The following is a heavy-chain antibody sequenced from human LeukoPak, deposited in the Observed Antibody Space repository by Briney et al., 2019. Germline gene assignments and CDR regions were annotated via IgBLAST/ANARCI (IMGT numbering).Heavy chain of an antibody. V-gene: IGHV4-34*01. CDR1: GGSFSGYC. J-gene: IGHJ4*02. CDR2: INHSGST. CDR3: ARGSPRYSSGWYNYFDY. D-gene: IGHD6-19*01. Sequence: SETLSLTCAVYGGSFSGYCWSWSRQPPGKGLEWIGEINHSGSTNYNPSLKSRVTISVDTSKNQFSLKLSSVTAADTAVYYCARGSPRYSSGWYNYFDYWGQGPLVTVSS.